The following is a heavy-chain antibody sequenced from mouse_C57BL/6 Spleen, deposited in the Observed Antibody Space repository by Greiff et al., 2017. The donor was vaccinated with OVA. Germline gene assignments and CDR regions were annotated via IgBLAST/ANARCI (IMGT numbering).Heavy chain of an antibody. V-gene: IGHV1-82*01. Sequence: QVQLKESGPELVKPGASVKISCKASGYAFSSSWMNWVKQRPGKGLEWIGRIYPGDGDTNYNGKFKGKATLTADKSSSTAYMQLSSLTSEDSAVYFGARGYFTGENAMDYWGQGTSVTVSS. D-gene: IGHD1-1*01. CDR2: IYPGDGDT. CDR3: ARGYFTGENAMDY. CDR1: GYAFSSSW. J-gene: IGHJ4*01.